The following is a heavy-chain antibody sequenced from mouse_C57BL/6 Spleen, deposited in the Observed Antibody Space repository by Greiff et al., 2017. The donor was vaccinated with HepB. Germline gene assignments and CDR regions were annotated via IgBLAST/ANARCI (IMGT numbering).Heavy chain of an antibody. J-gene: IGHJ4*01. Sequence: QVQLQQSGAELVKPGASVKLSCKASGYTFTSYWMQWVKQRPGQGLEWIGEIDPSDSYTNYNQKFKGKATLTVDTSSSTAYMQLSSLTSEDSAVYYCARPGDSTMISLYAMDYWGQGTSVTVSS. CDR2: IDPSDSYT. CDR1: GYTFTSYW. D-gene: IGHD2-4*01. V-gene: IGHV1-50*01. CDR3: ARPGDSTMISLYAMDY.